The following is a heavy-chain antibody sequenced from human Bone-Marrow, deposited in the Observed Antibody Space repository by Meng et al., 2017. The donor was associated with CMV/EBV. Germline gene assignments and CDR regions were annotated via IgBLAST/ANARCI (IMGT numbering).Heavy chain of an antibody. CDR1: GGIFSSYA. CDR2: IIPLFGTT. CDR3: ARVGLPAANNWFDP. Sequence: SVKVSCKASGGIFSSYAINWVRQAPGQGLEWMGGIIPLFGTTNFAQKFQGRVTITTDESTSTAYMELSSLTSEDTAVYYCARVGLPAANNWFDPWGQGTLVTGSS. D-gene: IGHD2-2*01. V-gene: IGHV1-69*05. J-gene: IGHJ5*02.